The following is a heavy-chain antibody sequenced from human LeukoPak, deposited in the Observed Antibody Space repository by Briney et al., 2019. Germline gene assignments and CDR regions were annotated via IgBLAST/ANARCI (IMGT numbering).Heavy chain of an antibody. CDR3: AKTRQGGYYFDY. V-gene: IGHV3-23*01. CDR2: ISGSGGST. D-gene: IGHD3-16*01. Sequence: GGSLRLSCAASGFTFSIYAMSWVRQAPGKGLEWVSAISGSGGSTYYADSVKGRFTISRDNSKNTLYLQMNSLRAEDTAVYYCAKTRQGGYYFDYWGQGTLVTVSS. CDR1: GFTFSIYA. J-gene: IGHJ4*02.